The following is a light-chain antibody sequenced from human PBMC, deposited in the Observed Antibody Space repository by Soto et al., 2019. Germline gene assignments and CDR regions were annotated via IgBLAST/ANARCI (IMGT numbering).Light chain of an antibody. CDR2: AAS. Sequence: DIQMTQSPSSLSASVEDRVTITCRASQSISNYLNWYQQKPGKAPKVLIYAASSLQSGVPSRFSDSGSGTDFIFTISSLQPEDFATYYCQQSYSSPITFGQGTRLEIK. CDR1: QSISNY. CDR3: QQSYSSPIT. V-gene: IGKV1-39*01. J-gene: IGKJ5*01.